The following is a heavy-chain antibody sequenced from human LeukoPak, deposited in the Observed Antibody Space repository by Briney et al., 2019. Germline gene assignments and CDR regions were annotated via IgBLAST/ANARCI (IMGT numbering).Heavy chain of an antibody. V-gene: IGHV3-21*01. CDR3: ARDPRYHYYDKRTGYFDY. CDR1: GFSFGSFS. J-gene: IGHJ4*02. Sequence: GGSLRLSCAASGFSFGSFSMNWVRQAPGKGLEWVSYIPGGSSFTYYVDSVKGRFTISRDNAKNSLYLQMNSLRAEDTAVYYCARDPRYHYYDKRTGYFDYWGQGTLVTVSS. CDR2: IPGGSSFT. D-gene: IGHD3-22*01.